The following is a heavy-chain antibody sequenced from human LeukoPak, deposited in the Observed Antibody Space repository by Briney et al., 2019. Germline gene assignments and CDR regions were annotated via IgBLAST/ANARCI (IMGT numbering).Heavy chain of an antibody. CDR2: VYTSGST. V-gene: IGHV4-61*10. J-gene: IGHJ4*02. CDR3: ARGVLDYYESSGYPLDY. D-gene: IGHD3-22*01. Sequence: PSETLSLTCSVSGGSISSGSYYWSWIRQPAGKGLEWIGNVYTSGSTNDNPSLKSRVTISVDTSKNQFSLKLNSVTAADTAVYYCARGVLDYYESSGYPLDYWGQGTLVTVSS. CDR1: GGSISSGSYY.